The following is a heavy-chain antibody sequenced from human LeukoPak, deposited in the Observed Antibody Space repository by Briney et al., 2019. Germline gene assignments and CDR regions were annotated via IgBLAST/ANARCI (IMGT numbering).Heavy chain of an antibody. CDR2: ISGYNGNT. Sequence: ASVTVSCRTSGYIFSNFGINWVRQAPGQGLEWMGWISGYNGNTKYAQKFQGRVTMTTDTSTRIGYMELRSLRSDDTAVYYCARDPYDFLTGRYSGSGGDYWGQGTLVTVSS. CDR3: ARDPYDFLTGRYSGSGGDY. CDR1: GYIFSNFG. J-gene: IGHJ4*02. V-gene: IGHV1-18*01. D-gene: IGHD3-9*01.